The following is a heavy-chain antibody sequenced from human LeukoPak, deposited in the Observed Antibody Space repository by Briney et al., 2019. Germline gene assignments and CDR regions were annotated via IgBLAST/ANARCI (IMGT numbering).Heavy chain of an antibody. Sequence: ASVKVSCKASGYTFTSYYMHWVRQAPGQGLEWMGIINPSGGSTSYAQKFQGRVTMTRDTSTSTVYMELSSLRSEDTAVYYCARDYSGSYYEPPGSSFDYWGQGTLVTVSS. CDR3: ARDYSGSYYEPPGSSFDY. V-gene: IGHV1-46*01. J-gene: IGHJ4*02. CDR1: GYTFTSYY. CDR2: INPSGGST. D-gene: IGHD1-26*01.